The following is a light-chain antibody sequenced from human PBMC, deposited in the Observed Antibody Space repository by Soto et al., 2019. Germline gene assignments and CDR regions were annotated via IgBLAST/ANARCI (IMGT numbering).Light chain of an antibody. J-gene: IGKJ5*01. Sequence: DIQMTQSPSSLSASVGDRVTITCQASHDIRKYLNWYQQKPGKAPKLLIYDASNLETGVPSRFTGSGSGTDFTFTISSLHPEDIATYYCQQYENFPVTFGQGTRLESK. CDR2: DAS. V-gene: IGKV1-33*01. CDR1: HDIRKY. CDR3: QQYENFPVT.